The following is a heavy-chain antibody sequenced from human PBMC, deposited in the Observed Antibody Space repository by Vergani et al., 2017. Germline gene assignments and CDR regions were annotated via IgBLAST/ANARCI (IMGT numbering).Heavy chain of an antibody. CDR2: ISAYNGNT. V-gene: IGHV1-18*01. D-gene: IGHD3-10*01. Sequence: QVQLVQSGAEVKKPGASVKVSCKASGYTFTSYGISWVRQAPGQGLEWMGWISAYNGNTNYEQKLQGRVTMTTDTSTSTAYMELRSLRSDDRAVYYCARDVVLWFGEFEYYGMDVWGQGTTVTVSS. J-gene: IGHJ6*02. CDR1: GYTFTSYG. CDR3: ARDVVLWFGEFEYYGMDV.